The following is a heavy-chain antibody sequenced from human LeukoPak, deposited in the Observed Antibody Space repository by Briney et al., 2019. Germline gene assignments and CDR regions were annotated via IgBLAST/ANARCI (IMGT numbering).Heavy chain of an antibody. CDR2: ISSSGSTI. Sequence: PGGSLRLSCAASGFTFSSYEMNWVRQAPGKGLEWVSYISSSGSTIYYADSVKGRFTISRDNAKNSLYLQMNSLRAEDTAVYYCARDSTGWYGFDYWGQGTLVTVSS. D-gene: IGHD6-19*01. CDR1: GFTFSSYE. CDR3: ARDSTGWYGFDY. J-gene: IGHJ4*02. V-gene: IGHV3-48*03.